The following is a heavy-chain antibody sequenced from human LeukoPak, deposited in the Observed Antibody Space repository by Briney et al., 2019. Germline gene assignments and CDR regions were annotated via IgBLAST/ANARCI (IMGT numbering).Heavy chain of an antibody. CDR3: ARAPYCIGGSCRFDY. D-gene: IGHD2-15*01. CDR2: IKQDGSEK. Sequence: SGGSLRLSCAASGFTFSSYEMNWVRQAPGKGLEWVANIKQDGSEKYYVDSVKGRFTISRDNAKNSLYLQMNSLRAEDTAVYYCARAPYCIGGSCRFDYWGQGTLVTVSS. J-gene: IGHJ4*02. CDR1: GFTFSSYE. V-gene: IGHV3-7*03.